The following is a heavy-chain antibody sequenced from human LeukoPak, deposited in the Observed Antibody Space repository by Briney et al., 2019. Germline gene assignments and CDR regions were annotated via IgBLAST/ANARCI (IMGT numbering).Heavy chain of an antibody. D-gene: IGHD6-6*01. V-gene: IGHV4-59*08. Sequence: PSETLSLTCSVSGGSISSLYWSWIRQPPGKGLEWIGYIYYTGSTNYNPSLKSRVTMFVDMSKNQFSLRLSSVTAADTAVYYCARHRAYSSSSPFNDWGQGTLVTGSS. CDR3: ARHRAYSSSSPFND. CDR2: IYYTGST. J-gene: IGHJ4*02. CDR1: GGSISSLY.